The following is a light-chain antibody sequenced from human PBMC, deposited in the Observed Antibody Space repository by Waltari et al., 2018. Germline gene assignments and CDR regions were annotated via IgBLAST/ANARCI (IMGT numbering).Light chain of an antibody. Sequence: DIQMTQSPSSLSASVGDRVTITCQASQDISNYLNWYQQKPGKAPKLLSYDASNLETGVPSRFSGSGSGTDFTFTISSLQPEDIATYYCQQYDNLHTFGGGTKVEIK. V-gene: IGKV1-33*01. CDR1: QDISNY. J-gene: IGKJ4*01. CDR2: DAS. CDR3: QQYDNLHT.